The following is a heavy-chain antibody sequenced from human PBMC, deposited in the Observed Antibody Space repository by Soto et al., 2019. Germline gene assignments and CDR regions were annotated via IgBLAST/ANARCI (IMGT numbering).Heavy chain of an antibody. J-gene: IGHJ4*02. D-gene: IGHD5-18*01. Sequence: GGSLRLSCAASGFTFSSYAMHWVRQAPGKGLEWVAVISYDGGNKYYADSVKGRFTISRDNSKNTLYLQMNSLRVEDTAVYYCARNWGYSYGYPPGYWGQGTLVTVSS. CDR2: ISYDGGNK. CDR3: ARNWGYSYGYPPGY. V-gene: IGHV3-30-3*01. CDR1: GFTFSSYA.